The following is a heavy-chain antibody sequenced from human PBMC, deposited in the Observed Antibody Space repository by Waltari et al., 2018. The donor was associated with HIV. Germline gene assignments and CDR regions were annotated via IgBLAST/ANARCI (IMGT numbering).Heavy chain of an antibody. J-gene: IGHJ4*02. Sequence: QVHLVQSGAELRKPGASVPVSCKASGYNFTNYGITWVRQAPGQGLEWMGWISGYNGDTKYAQKVRGRVTMTTDTATSTAYLEMGSLRFDDTALYYCARDHYYGSSGYYSDYWGQGTLVTVSS. D-gene: IGHD3-22*01. CDR3: ARDHYYGSSGYYSDY. CDR2: ISGYNGDT. CDR1: GYNFTNYG. V-gene: IGHV1-18*01.